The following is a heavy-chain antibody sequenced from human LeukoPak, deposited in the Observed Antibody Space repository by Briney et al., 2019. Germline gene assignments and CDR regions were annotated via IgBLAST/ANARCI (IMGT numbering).Heavy chain of an antibody. CDR2: INHSGST. J-gene: IGHJ4*02. CDR1: GGSFSGYY. CDR3: ARSSGTGTFPY. Sequence: SETLSLTCAVYGGSFSGYYWSWIRQPPGKGLEWIGEINHSGSTNYNPSLKSRVTISVDTSKNQFSLKLSSVTAADTAVYYCARSSGTGTFPYWGQGTLVTVSS. D-gene: IGHD6-25*01. V-gene: IGHV4-34*01.